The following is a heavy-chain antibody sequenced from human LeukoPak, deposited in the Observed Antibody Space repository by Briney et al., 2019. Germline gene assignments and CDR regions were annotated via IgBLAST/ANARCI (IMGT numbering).Heavy chain of an antibody. CDR1: GFTVSTNH. V-gene: IGHV3-66*01. D-gene: IGHD3-16*01. CDR2: TYRGGTT. CDR3: ARVLGSPSYFDD. Sequence: GGTLRLSCAASGFTVSTNHMSWLRQSPGKGLEGVSVTYRGGTTDYADFVKDRFSSYGDTSKNTLDLQMNSLRDEDTAVYYCARVLGSPSYFDDWGQGTLVTVSP. J-gene: IGHJ4*02.